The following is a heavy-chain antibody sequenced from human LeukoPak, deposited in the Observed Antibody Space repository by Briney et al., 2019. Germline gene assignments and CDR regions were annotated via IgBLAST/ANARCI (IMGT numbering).Heavy chain of an antibody. Sequence: ASVKVSCKASGYSFTGYYMHWVRQAPGQGLEWMGWINPNSGGTNYAQKFQGRVTMTRDTSISTAYMELSRLRSDDTAVYYCARSYCSSTSCYPVDYWGQGTLVTVSS. CDR1: GYSFTGYY. CDR2: INPNSGGT. D-gene: IGHD2-2*01. J-gene: IGHJ4*02. CDR3: ARSYCSSTSCYPVDY. V-gene: IGHV1-2*02.